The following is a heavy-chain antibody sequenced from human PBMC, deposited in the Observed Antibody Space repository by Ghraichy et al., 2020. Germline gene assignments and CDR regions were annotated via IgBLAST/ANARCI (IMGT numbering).Heavy chain of an antibody. Sequence: SETLSLTCAVYGGSFSGYYWSWIRQPPGKGLEWIGEINHSGSTNYNPSLKSRVTISVDTSKNQFSLKLSSVTAADTAVYYCARKRGSSWYYYGMDVWGQGTTVTVSS. CDR2: INHSGST. CDR1: GGSFSGYY. CDR3: ARKRGSSWYYYGMDV. D-gene: IGHD6-13*01. V-gene: IGHV4-34*01. J-gene: IGHJ6*02.